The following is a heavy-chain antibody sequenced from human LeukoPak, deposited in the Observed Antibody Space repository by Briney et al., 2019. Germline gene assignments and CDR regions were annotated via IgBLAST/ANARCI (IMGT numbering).Heavy chain of an antibody. CDR1: GYTFTSYY. CDR3: ARSNHCSSTSCYFPDAFDI. J-gene: IGHJ3*02. V-gene: IGHV1-46*03. CDR2: INPSGGST. D-gene: IGHD2-2*01. Sequence: ASVKVSCKASGYTFTSYYMHWVRQAPGQGLEWMGKINPSGGSTSYAQKFQGRVTMTRDTSTSTVYMELSSLRSEDTAVYYCARSNHCSSTSCYFPDAFDIWGQGTMVTVSS.